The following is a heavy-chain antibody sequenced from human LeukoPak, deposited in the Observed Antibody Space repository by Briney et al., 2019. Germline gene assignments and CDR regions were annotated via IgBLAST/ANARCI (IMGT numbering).Heavy chain of an antibody. D-gene: IGHD3-10*01. V-gene: IGHV3-9*01. CDR3: AKEYGSGSYYYYYGMDV. CDR2: ISWNSGSI. CDR1: GFTFDDYA. J-gene: IGHJ6*02. Sequence: GGSLRLSCAASGFTFDDYAMQWVRHAPGKGLEWVSGISWNSGSIGYADSVKGRFTISRDNAKNSLYLQMNSLRAEDTALYYCAKEYGSGSYYYYYGMDVWGQGTTVTVSS.